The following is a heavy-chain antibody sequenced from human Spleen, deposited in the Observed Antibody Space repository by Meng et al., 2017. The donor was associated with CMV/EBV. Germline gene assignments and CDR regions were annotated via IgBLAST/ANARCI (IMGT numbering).Heavy chain of an antibody. D-gene: IGHD6-19*01. CDR2: ISYIGST. CDR3: ASSIAVAGTPIGY. V-gene: IGHV4-61*01. J-gene: IGHJ4*02. CDR1: GGSVSSGSYY. Sequence: GSLRLSCTVSGGSVSSGSYYWSWLRQPPGKGLEWIGYISYIGSTNYNPSLQSRVTISVDTSKNQFSLKLSSVTAADTAVYYCASSIAVAGTPIGYWGQGNLVTVSS.